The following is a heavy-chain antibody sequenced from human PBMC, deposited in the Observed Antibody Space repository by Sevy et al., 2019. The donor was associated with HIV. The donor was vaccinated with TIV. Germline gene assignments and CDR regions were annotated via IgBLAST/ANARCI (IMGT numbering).Heavy chain of an antibody. CDR1: GFTFSSYG. CDR3: AKETVLRYFDWLPEFDY. Sequence: GGSLRLSCAASGFTFSSYGMHWVRQAPGKGLEWVAFIRSDGSNKYYADSVKGRFTISRDNSKNTLYRQMNSLRAEDTAVYYCAKETVLRYFDWLPEFDYWGQGTLVTVSS. J-gene: IGHJ4*02. D-gene: IGHD3-9*01. CDR2: IRSDGSNK. V-gene: IGHV3-30*02.